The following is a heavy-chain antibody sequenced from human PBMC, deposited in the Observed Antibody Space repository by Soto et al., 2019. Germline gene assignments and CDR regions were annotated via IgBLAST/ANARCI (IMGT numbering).Heavy chain of an antibody. V-gene: IGHV4-31*02. J-gene: IGHJ6*02. CDR1: GGSISSCGYY. CDR3: ARDQYGSGRPMVSGMDV. CDR2: IYYSVST. D-gene: IGHD3-10*01. Sequence: SETLSLTCTVSGGSISSCGYYWSWIRQHPGKGLERIGYIYYSVSTYYNPSLKSRVTISVDTSKNQFSLKLSSVTAADTAVYYCARDQYGSGRPMVSGMDVWGQGTTVTVSS.